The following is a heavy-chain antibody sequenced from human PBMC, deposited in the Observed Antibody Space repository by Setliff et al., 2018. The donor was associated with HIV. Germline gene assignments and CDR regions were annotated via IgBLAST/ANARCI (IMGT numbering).Heavy chain of an antibody. CDR1: SGSISSGYYY. Sequence: NPSETLSLTCTVSSGSISSGYYYWSWIRQPAGKGLEWIGRIYTSGSTNYNPSLKSRVTISVDTSKNQFSLKLSSVTAADTAVYYCARLFRWLQFPDRFDSWGQGALVTVS. CDR2: IYTSGST. CDR3: ARLFRWLQFPDRFDS. J-gene: IGHJ4*02. D-gene: IGHD6-19*01. V-gene: IGHV4-61*02.